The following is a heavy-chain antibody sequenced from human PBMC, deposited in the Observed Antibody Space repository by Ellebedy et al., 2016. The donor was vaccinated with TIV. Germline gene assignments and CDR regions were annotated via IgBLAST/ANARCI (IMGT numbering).Heavy chain of an antibody. J-gene: IGHJ4*02. Sequence: AASVKVSCKASGYTFTGYYMHWVRHAPGQGLEWLGWINPNSGGTNYAPKFQGRVTMTRDTSISTAYMELGRLRSDDTAVYYCARVMTTVTKPFDYWGQGTLVTVSS. D-gene: IGHD4-17*01. CDR2: INPNSGGT. V-gene: IGHV1-2*02. CDR3: ARVMTTVTKPFDY. CDR1: GYTFTGYY.